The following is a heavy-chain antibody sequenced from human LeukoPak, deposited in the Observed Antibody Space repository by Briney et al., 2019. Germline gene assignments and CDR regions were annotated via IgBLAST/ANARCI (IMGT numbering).Heavy chain of an antibody. D-gene: IGHD3-10*01. CDR1: GFTFSSYG. CDR3: ARALEGYGSGSRLIYYYYYGMDV. J-gene: IGHJ6*02. Sequence: GGSLRLSCAASGFTFSSYGMHWVRQAPGKGLEWVAVIWYDGSNKYYADSVKGRFTISRDNSKNTLYLQMNSLRAEDTAVYYCARALEGYGSGSRLIYYYYYGMDVWGQGTTGTVSS. CDR2: IWYDGSNK. V-gene: IGHV3-33*01.